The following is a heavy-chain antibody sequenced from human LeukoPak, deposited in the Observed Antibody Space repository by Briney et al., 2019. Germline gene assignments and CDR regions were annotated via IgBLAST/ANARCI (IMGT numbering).Heavy chain of an antibody. V-gene: IGHV1-2*02. Sequence: ASVKVSCKASGYTFTGYYIHWVRQAPGQGLEWMGWINPNSGVTNYAQKFKGRVTMTGDTSISTAYMKLSRLRSDDTAVYYCAREGHSSGDSDYWGQGTLVTVSS. CDR1: GYTFTGYY. CDR3: AREGHSSGDSDY. CDR2: INPNSGVT. J-gene: IGHJ4*02. D-gene: IGHD6-19*01.